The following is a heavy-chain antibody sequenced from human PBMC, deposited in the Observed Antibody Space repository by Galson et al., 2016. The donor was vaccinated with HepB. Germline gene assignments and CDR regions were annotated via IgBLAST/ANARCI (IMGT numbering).Heavy chain of an antibody. J-gene: IGHJ4*02. D-gene: IGHD3-22*01. CDR2: INNDGSET. CDR3: TRDSYSSADY. Sequence: SLRLSCAVSGLTFSSNWFHWVRQAPGRGLVWVSRINNDGSETFYADSVEGRFTISRDNAKNTVYLQMNSLRAEDSAVYYCTRDSYSSADYWGQGTLVTVSS. V-gene: IGHV3-74*01. CDR1: GLTFSSNW.